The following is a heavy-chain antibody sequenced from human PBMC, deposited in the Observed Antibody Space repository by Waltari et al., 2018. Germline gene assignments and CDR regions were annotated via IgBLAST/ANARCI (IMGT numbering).Heavy chain of an antibody. CDR3: VRGGLTSSWYWIF. CDR2: IKRDGSEQ. J-gene: IGHJ4*02. D-gene: IGHD6-13*01. Sequence: EVQLVESGGGLVKPGDSLRLSWEASGFSLSTLWMSWVRQAPGKGLEWVANIKRDGSEQYYLDSVKGRFTVSRDNAKSSLYLQMNSLRAEDTAIYYCVRGGLTSSWYWIFWGQGTPVTVSS. CDR1: GFSLSTLW. V-gene: IGHV3-7*01.